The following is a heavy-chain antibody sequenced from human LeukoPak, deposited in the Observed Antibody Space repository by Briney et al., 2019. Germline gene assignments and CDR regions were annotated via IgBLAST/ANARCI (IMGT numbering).Heavy chain of an antibody. CDR1: GFTFSSYS. Sequence: GVPLRLSCAASGFTFSSYSMNWVRQAPGKGLEWVSSISSSRRYIYDEDSVKGRFTISRDKAKNSLYLHMNSLRAEDTAVYYCAREVVRGVIRTLYYFDYWGQGTLVTVSS. CDR3: AREVVRGVIRTLYYFDY. V-gene: IGHV3-21*01. J-gene: IGHJ4*02. D-gene: IGHD3-10*01. CDR2: ISSSRRYI.